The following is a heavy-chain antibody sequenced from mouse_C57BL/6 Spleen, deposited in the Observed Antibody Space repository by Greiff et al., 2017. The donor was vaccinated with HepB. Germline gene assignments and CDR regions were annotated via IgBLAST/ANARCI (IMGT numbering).Heavy chain of an antibody. CDR1: GYTFTDYE. Sequence: QVQLQQSGAELVRPGASVTLSCKASGYTFTDYEMHWVKQTPVHGLEWIGAIDPETGGTAYNQKFKGKAILTADKSSSTAYMELRSLTSEDSAVYYCTIYGSSRDAMDYWGQGTSVTVSS. D-gene: IGHD1-1*01. CDR2: IDPETGGT. J-gene: IGHJ4*01. CDR3: TIYGSSRDAMDY. V-gene: IGHV1-15*01.